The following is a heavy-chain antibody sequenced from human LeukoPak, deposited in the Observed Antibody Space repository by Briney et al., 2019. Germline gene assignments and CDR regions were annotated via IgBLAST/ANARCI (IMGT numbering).Heavy chain of an antibody. CDR3: ARVLGSGYTNFDY. CDR2: IRYDGSNK. Sequence: GGSLRLSCAASGFTFSSYGMHWVRQAPGKGLEWVAFIRYDGSNKYYADSVKGRFTISRDNAKNSLYLQMNSLRAEDTAVYYCARVLGSGYTNFDYWGQGTLVTVSS. D-gene: IGHD3-22*01. J-gene: IGHJ4*02. CDR1: GFTFSSYG. V-gene: IGHV3-30*02.